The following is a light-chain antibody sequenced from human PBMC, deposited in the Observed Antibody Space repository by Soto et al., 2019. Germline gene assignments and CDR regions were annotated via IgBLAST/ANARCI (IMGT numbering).Light chain of an antibody. J-gene: IGKJ1*01. CDR2: GTS. CDR3: QQSYSSLWT. V-gene: IGKV1-39*01. CDR1: QSISNS. Sequence: DIQLTQSPSSLSASVGDRVTISCRASQSISNSLNWYQKKPGKAPNLLIYGTSGLHSGVPSRFSGSGSGTEFTLTISSLQRGDFATYYCQQSYSSLWTFGQGTKVEI.